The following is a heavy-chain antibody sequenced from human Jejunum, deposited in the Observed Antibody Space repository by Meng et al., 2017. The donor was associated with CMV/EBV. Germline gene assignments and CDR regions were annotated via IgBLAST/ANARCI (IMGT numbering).Heavy chain of an antibody. CDR1: GGSISSSY. Sequence: GGSISSSYWSWVRQPPGKGLEWFGHVYYSGSTNYNPSLKSRVTISVDTSKNQFSLNLRSVTAADTAVYYCARGGDCSSTSCLFDSWGQGTRVTVSS. V-gene: IGHV4-59*01. CDR2: VYYSGST. CDR3: ARGGDCSSTSCLFDS. J-gene: IGHJ4*02. D-gene: IGHD2-2*01.